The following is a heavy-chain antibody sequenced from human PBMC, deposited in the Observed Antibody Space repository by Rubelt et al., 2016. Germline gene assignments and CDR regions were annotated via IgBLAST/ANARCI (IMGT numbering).Heavy chain of an antibody. J-gene: IGHJ4*02. CDR2: ISSCGSTI. CDR1: GFTFSSYG. CDR3: AGGLS. Sequence: VQLVESGGGVVQPGRSLRLSCAASGFTFSSYGMHWVRQAPGKGLEWVSYISSCGSTIYYADSVKGRFTISRDNAKNSLDLQMNSLRAEDTAVYYCAGGLSWGQGTLVTVSS. V-gene: IGHV3-48*04.